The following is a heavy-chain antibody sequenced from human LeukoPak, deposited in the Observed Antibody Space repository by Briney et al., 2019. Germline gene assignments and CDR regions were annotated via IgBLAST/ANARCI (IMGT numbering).Heavy chain of an antibody. CDR3: ARGVDYGGFFDP. D-gene: IGHD4-17*01. V-gene: IGHV4-59*01. CDR1: GGSMSSYY. J-gene: IGHJ5*02. Sequence: SETLSLTCTVSGGSMSSYYWSWLRQPPGKGLEWIGYIFYSGSTNYNPSLKSRVTISVDTSKNQFSLKLSSVTAADTALYYCARGVDYGGFFDPWGQGTLVTVSS. CDR2: IFYSGST.